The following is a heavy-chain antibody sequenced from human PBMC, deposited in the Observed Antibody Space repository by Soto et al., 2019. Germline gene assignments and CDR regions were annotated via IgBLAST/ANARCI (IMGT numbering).Heavy chain of an antibody. Sequence: QVQLVESGGGVVQPGGSLRLSCAAPGFTLSDYPMNWVRQAPGKGLAWVALISYDGSKKYYADSVRGRFTISRDNSKNTLYLQMSSLTTEDTSVYYCARESPVLSWYFDLWGRGTLVTVSS. J-gene: IGHJ2*01. CDR3: ARESPVLSWYFDL. CDR1: GFTLSDYP. V-gene: IGHV3-30-3*01. CDR2: ISYDGSKK.